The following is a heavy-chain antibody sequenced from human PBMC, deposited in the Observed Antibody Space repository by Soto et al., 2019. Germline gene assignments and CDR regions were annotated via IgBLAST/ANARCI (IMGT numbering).Heavy chain of an antibody. J-gene: IGHJ3*02. CDR3: ATTRWGDSDAFDI. CDR2: FDPEDGET. D-gene: IGHD2-21*02. Sequence: ASVKVSCKVSGDSLTELSMHWVRQAPGKGLEWMGGFDPEDGETIYAQKFQGRVTMTEDTSTDTAYMELSSLRSEDTAVYYCATTRWGDSDAFDIWGQGTMVTVSS. V-gene: IGHV1-24*01. CDR1: GDSLTELS.